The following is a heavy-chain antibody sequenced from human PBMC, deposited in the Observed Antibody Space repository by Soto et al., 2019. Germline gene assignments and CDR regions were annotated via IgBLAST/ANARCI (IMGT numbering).Heavy chain of an antibody. V-gene: IGHV4-31*03. J-gene: IGHJ4*02. D-gene: IGHD3-10*01. CDR2: IYNSRYS. Sequence: PSETLSLTCTVSGASISSGGYFWSWIRQHPGRGLEWIGYIYNSRYSYYNPSLKSRVIISVDTSKNQFSLKLSSVTAADTAVYYCASQPNYYGSGSYIDYWGQGTLVTVSS. CDR1: GASISSGGYF. CDR3: ASQPNYYGSGSYIDY.